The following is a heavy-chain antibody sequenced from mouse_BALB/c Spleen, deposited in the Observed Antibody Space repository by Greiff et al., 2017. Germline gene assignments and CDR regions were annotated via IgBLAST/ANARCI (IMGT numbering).Heavy chain of an antibody. V-gene: IGHV1S81*02. D-gene: IGHD1-1*01. CDR1: GYTFTSYY. Sequence: VKLMESGAELVKPGASVKLSCKASGYTFTSYYMYWVKQRPGQGLEWIGEINPSNGGTNFNEKFKSKATLTVDKSSSTAYMQLSSLTSEDSAVYYCTRYNYGSSGAMDYWGQGTSVTVSS. CDR2: INPSNGGT. CDR3: TRYNYGSSGAMDY. J-gene: IGHJ4*01.